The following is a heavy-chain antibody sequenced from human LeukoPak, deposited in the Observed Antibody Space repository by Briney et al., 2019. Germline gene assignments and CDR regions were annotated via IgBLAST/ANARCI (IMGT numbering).Heavy chain of an antibody. CDR2: ISWDGGST. CDR3: ATLDSLLDY. D-gene: IGHD4-11*01. V-gene: IGHV3-43*01. J-gene: IGHJ4*02. CDR1: GFTFDDYT. Sequence: GGSLRLSCAASGFTFDDYTMHWVRQAPGKGLEWVSLISWDGGSTYYADSVKGRFTISRDNAKNSLFLQMDSLRAEDTAVYYCATLDSLLDYWGQGTLVTVSA.